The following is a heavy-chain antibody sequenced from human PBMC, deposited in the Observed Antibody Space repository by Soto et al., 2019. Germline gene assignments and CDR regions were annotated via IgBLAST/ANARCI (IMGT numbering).Heavy chain of an antibody. Sequence: SETLSLTCTVSGGSISSYYWSWIRQPPGKGLEWIGYIYYSGSTNYNPSLKSRVTISVDTSKNQFSLKLSSVTAADTAVYYCAGKPQSCAFWSGYGYYCIDFWRQGNPVTV. CDR1: GGSISSYY. V-gene: IGHV4-59*01. CDR2: IYYSGST. D-gene: IGHD3-3*01. J-gene: IGHJ6*01. CDR3: AGKPQSCAFWSGYGYYCIDF.